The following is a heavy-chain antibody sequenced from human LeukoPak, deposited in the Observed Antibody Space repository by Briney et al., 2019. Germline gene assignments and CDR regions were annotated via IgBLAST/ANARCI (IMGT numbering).Heavy chain of an antibody. CDR2: IKSKTDGGTT. J-gene: IGHJ4*02. D-gene: IGHD3-10*01. CDR1: GFTFSSYA. Sequence: PGGSLRLSCAASGFTFSSYAMHWVRQAPGKGLEWVGRIKSKTDGGTTDYAAPVKGRFTISRDDSKNTLYLQMNSLKTEDTAVYYCTTDFGLLWFGDLGDYFDYWGQGTLVTVSS. CDR3: TTDFGLLWFGDLGDYFDY. V-gene: IGHV3-15*01.